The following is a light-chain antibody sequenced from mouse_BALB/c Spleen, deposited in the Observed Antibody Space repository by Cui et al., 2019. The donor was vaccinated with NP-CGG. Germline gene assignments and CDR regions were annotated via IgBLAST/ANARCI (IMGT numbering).Light chain of an antibody. Sequence: QAVLSHASALTTSPGETVTITCRSSTGAVTTNNYANWVEEKPDHLFTGLIGGTNNRAPGVPARFSGSLIGDKAALTITGAQTEDEAIYFCALWYSNHWVFGGGTKLTVL. CDR3: ALWYSNHWV. J-gene: IGLJ1*01. V-gene: IGLV1*01. CDR2: GTN. CDR1: TGAVTTNNY.